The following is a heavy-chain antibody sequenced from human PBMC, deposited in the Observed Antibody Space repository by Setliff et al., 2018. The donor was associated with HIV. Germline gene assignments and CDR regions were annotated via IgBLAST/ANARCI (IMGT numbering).Heavy chain of an antibody. CDR1: GGSFSGYY. Sequence: PSETLSLTCAVYGGSFSGYYWTWIRQPPGKGLEWIGEINHSGSTNYNPSLKSRASMSVDTSKNQFSLRLSSVTAADTAVFYCARASTGYSSIWYRNGLTYYNYMDVWGRGTKVTV. CDR3: ARASTGYSSIWYRNGLTYYNYMDV. V-gene: IGHV4-34*01. CDR2: INHSGST. D-gene: IGHD6-13*01. J-gene: IGHJ6*03.